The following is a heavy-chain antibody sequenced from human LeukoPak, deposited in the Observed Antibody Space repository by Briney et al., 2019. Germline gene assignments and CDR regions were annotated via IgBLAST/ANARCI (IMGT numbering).Heavy chain of an antibody. CDR2: ISSSSSTI. J-gene: IGHJ4*02. D-gene: IGHD2-8*01. Sequence: GGSLRLSCAASGFTFSSYSMNWVRQAPGKGLEWVSYISSSSSTIYYADSVKGRFTISRDNAKNSLYLQMNRLRAEDTAVYYCARELPYCTNGVCPFDYWGQGTLVTVSS. CDR1: GFTFSSYS. CDR3: ARELPYCTNGVCPFDY. V-gene: IGHV3-48*01.